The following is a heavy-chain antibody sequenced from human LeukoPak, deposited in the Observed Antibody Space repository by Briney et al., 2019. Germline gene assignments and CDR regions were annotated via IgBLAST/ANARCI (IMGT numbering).Heavy chain of an antibody. J-gene: IGHJ4*02. CDR1: GFTFSNSD. CDR2: ISYDGSNK. Sequence: GGSLRLSCAASGFTFSNSDMNWVRQAPGKGLEWVAVISYDGSNKYYADSVKGRFTISRDNSKNTLYLQMNSLRAEDTAVYYCAKLVAARRYNFDYWGQGTLVTVSS. V-gene: IGHV3-30*18. D-gene: IGHD6-6*01. CDR3: AKLVAARRYNFDY.